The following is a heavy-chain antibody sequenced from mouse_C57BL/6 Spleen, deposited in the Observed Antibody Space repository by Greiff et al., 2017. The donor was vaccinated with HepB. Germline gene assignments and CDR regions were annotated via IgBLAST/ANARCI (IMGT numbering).Heavy chain of an antibody. J-gene: IGHJ1*03. CDR2: IRNKANGYTT. Sequence: EVHLVESGGGLVQPGGSLSLSCAASGFTFTDYYMSWVRQPPGKALEWLGFIRNKANGYTTEYSASVKGRFTISRDNSQSILYLQMNALRAEDSATYYCARYSYADVWGTGTTVTVSS. CDR3: ARYSYADV. CDR1: GFTFTDYY. D-gene: IGHD1-1*01. V-gene: IGHV7-3*01.